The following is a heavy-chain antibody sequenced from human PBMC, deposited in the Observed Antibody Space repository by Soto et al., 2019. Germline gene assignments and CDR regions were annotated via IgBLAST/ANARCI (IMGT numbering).Heavy chain of an antibody. V-gene: IGHV4-30-4*01. J-gene: IGHJ4*02. CDR2: IYYSGST. D-gene: IGHD6-13*01. Sequence: PSETLSLTCTVSGGSISSGDYYWSWIRQPPGKGLEWIGYIYYSGSTYYNPSLKSRVTISVDTSKNQFSLNLSSVTAADTAVYYCASFYSSSEQSFDDWGQGTLVTVSS. CDR1: GGSISSGDYY. CDR3: ASFYSSSEQSFDD.